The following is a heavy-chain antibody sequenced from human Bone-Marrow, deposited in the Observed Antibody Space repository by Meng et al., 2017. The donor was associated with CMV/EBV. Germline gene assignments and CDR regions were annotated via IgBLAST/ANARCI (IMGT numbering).Heavy chain of an antibody. CDR1: GFTFSSYW. V-gene: IGHV3-74*01. CDR2: INSDGSSK. Sequence: GESLKISCAASGFTFSSYWMHWVRQAPGKGLVWVSRINSDGSSKSYADSVKGRFTISRDNAKNTLYLQMNSLRAEDTAVYYCARVSGYCSSTSCYPCFDYWGQGTLVTGSS. D-gene: IGHD2-2*01. CDR3: ARVSGYCSSTSCYPCFDY. J-gene: IGHJ4*02.